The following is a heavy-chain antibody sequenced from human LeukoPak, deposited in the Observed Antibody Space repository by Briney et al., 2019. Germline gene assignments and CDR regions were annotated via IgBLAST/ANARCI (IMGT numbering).Heavy chain of an antibody. V-gene: IGHV4-59*01. CDR1: GGSTSSYY. D-gene: IGHD6-13*01. Sequence: PSETLSLTCTVSGGSTSSYYWSWIRQPPGKGLEWIGYIFYSGSTLYNPTLQSRVTISVDTSKNLFSLKLTSVTAADTAVYYCASGPYPAAGTDHQFDYWGQGTLVTVSS. CDR2: IFYSGST. CDR3: ASGPYPAAGTDHQFDY. J-gene: IGHJ4*02.